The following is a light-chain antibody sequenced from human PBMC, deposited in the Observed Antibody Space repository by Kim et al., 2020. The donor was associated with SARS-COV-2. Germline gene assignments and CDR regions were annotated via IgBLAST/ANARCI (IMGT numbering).Light chain of an antibody. CDR1: QDIRYY. Sequence: DIQMTQSPSSLSASVGDRVTITCQASQDIRYYLNWYQQKPGKAPKLLIYDASNLETGVPSRFSGSGSGTDFTFTISSLQPEDIATYYCQQYDNLPLSFGGGTKVDIK. V-gene: IGKV1-33*01. CDR3: QQYDNLPLS. CDR2: DAS. J-gene: IGKJ4*01.